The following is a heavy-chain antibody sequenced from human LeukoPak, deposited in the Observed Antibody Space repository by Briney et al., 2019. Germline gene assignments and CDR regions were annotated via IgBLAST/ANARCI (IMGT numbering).Heavy chain of an antibody. CDR1: GFTFSSYA. J-gene: IGHJ4*02. CDR3: AKPSGGSGSYQTDY. V-gene: IGHV3-23*01. Sequence: GGSLRLSCAASGFTFSSYAMSWVRQAPGKGLEWVSAISGSGGSTYYADSVKGRFTISRDNSKNTLYLQMNSLRAEDTAVYYCAKPSGGSGSYQTDYWGQGTLVTVSS. CDR2: ISGSGGST. D-gene: IGHD3-10*01.